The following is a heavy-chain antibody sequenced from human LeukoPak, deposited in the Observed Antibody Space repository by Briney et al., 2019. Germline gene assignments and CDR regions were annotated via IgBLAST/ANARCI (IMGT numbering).Heavy chain of an antibody. D-gene: IGHD3-22*01. CDR3: CKNLSYYDSSGYSHAFDI. J-gene: IGHJ3*02. CDR1: GFTFSSYS. V-gene: IGHV3-21*01. CDR2: ISSSSYI. Sequence: GGSLRLSCAASGFTFSSYSMNWVRQAPGKGLEWVSSISSSSYIYYADSVKGRFTISRDNAKNSLYLQMNSLRAEDTAVYYWCKNLSYYDSSGYSHAFDIWGQGTMVTVSS.